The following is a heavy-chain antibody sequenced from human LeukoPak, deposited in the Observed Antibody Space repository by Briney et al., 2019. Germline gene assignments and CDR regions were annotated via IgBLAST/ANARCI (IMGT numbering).Heavy chain of an antibody. CDR3: AKDGPDIVVVVAALDY. CDR1: GFTFTNHY. V-gene: IGHV3-11*04. Sequence: GGSLRLSCAASGFTFTNHYMSWIRQAPGKGLEWVSYISNTGIDIDYADSVKGRFTLSRDNARNSLYLQMNSLRVEDTAVYYCAKDGPDIVVVVAALDYWGQGTLVTVSS. CDR2: ISNTGIDI. J-gene: IGHJ4*02. D-gene: IGHD2-15*01.